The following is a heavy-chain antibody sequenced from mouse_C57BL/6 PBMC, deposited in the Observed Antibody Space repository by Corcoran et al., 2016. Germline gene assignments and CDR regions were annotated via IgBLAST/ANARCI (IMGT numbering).Heavy chain of an antibody. J-gene: IGHJ2*01. D-gene: IGHD1-1*01. CDR1: GYTFTDYY. Sequence: EVQLQQSGPELVKPGASVKISCKASGYTFTDYYMNWVQQSHGKSLEWIGDINPNNGGTSYNQKFKGKATLTVDKSSSTAYMELRSLTSEDSAVYYCARSFTTVVAVDYWGQGTTLTVSS. CDR2: INPNNGGT. CDR3: ARSFTTVVAVDY. V-gene: IGHV1-26*01.